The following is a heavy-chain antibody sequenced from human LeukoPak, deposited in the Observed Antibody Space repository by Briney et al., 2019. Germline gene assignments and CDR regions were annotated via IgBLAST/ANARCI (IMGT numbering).Heavy chain of an antibody. J-gene: IGHJ3*02. CDR1: GFTFTNYW. Sequence: GGSLRLSCAASGFTFTNYWMSWVRQAPGKGLELVANIKQDRSEKYYVDSVKGRFTISRDNAKNSLYLQMNSLRAEDTAVYYCTRDLGYYYDSSGYYHDAFDIWGQGTMVTVSS. CDR3: TRDLGYYYDSSGYYHDAFDI. CDR2: IKQDRSEK. V-gene: IGHV3-7*01. D-gene: IGHD3-22*01.